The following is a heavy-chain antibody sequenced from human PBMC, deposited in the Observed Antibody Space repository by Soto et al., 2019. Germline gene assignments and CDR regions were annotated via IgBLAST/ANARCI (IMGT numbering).Heavy chain of an antibody. J-gene: IGHJ5*02. D-gene: IGHD6-13*01. CDR3: AREVAAAAKNNCFDP. CDR2: INPNSGGT. CDR1: GYTFTGYY. V-gene: IGHV1-2*02. Sequence: ASVKVSCKASGYTFTGYYMHWVRQAPGQGLEWMGWINPNSGGTNYAQKFQGRVTMTRDTSISTAYMELSRLRSDDTAVYYCAREVAAAAKNNCFDPWGQGTLVTVSS.